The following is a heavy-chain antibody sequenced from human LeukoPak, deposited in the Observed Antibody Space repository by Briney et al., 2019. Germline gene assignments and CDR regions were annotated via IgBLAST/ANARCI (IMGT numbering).Heavy chain of an antibody. Sequence: GASVKVSCKASGYTFTSYDFNWVRQATGKGLDWMGWMNPNRGNTGYAQKFQGRLTITRNTSINTAYMEVSSLISEDTAVYYCARGAPQEYCSGGSCPYFDYWGQGTLVTVSS. D-gene: IGHD2-15*01. V-gene: IGHV1-8*01. J-gene: IGHJ4*02. CDR2: MNPNRGNT. CDR3: ARGAPQEYCSGGSCPYFDY. CDR1: GYTFTSYD.